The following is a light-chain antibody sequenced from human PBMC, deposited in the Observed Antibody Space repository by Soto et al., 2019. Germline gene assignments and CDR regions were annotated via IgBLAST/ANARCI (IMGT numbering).Light chain of an antibody. V-gene: IGLV4-60*02. CDR1: SGHSSYI. CDR3: ETWDSNTGV. J-gene: IGLJ3*02. Sequence: QPVLTQSSSASASLGSSVKLTCTLSSGHSSYIIAWHQQQPGKAPRYLMKLEGRGNYNKGSGVPDRFSGSSSGADRYLTISTLQFEDEADYYRETWDSNTGVFGGGTKLTVL. CDR2: LEGRGNY.